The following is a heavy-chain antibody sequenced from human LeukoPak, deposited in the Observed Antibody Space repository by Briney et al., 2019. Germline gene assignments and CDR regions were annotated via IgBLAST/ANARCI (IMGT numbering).Heavy chain of an antibody. CDR2: ISGSGGST. CDR1: GFTFSSYA. V-gene: IGHV3-23*01. D-gene: IGHD4-17*01. CDR3: ARDGDHDAFDI. Sequence: PGGSLRLPCAASGFTFSSYAMSWVRQAPGKGLEWISAISGSGGSTYYADSVKGRFTISRDNAKNSLYLQMNSLRAEDTAVYYCARDGDHDAFDIWGQGTMVTVSS. J-gene: IGHJ3*02.